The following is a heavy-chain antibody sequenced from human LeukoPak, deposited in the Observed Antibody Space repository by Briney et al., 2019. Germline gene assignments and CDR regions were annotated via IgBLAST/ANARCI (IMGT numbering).Heavy chain of an antibody. Sequence: GGSLRLSCAVSGFTLSIDWMHCVRQAPGKGLEWVSRMNQDGSDTSYADSVKGRFTISRDNAKNTVYFQMNSLRAEDSAVYYCATVFGYWGQGNMVNVSS. CDR2: MNQDGSDT. CDR1: GFTLSIDW. J-gene: IGHJ4*02. V-gene: IGHV3-74*01. CDR3: ATVFGY.